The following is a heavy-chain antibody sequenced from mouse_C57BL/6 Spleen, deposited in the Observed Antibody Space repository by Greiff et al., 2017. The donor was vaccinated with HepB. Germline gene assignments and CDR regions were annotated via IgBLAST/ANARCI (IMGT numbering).Heavy chain of an antibody. CDR2: INPSTGGT. J-gene: IGHJ2*01. Sequence: VQLQQSGPELVKPGASVKISCKASGYSFTGYYMNWVKQSPEKSLEWIGEINPSTGGTTYNQKFKAKATLTVDKSSSTAYMQLKSLTSEDSAVYYCARLTTGDYFDYWGQGTTLTVSS. CDR3: ARLTTGDYFDY. D-gene: IGHD1-1*01. CDR1: GYSFTGYY. V-gene: IGHV1-42*01.